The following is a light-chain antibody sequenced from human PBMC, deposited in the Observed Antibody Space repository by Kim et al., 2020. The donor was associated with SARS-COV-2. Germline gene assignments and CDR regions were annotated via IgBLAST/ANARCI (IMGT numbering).Light chain of an antibody. Sequence: GQRVTISWSGSSSNIESKYVYWYQQVPGTAPKVLIYRSNQRPSGVPDRFSGSKSGTSASLAISGLRSEDEADYYCAAWDDSLSGRVFGGGTQLTVL. V-gene: IGLV1-47*01. CDR1: SSNIESKY. CDR3: AAWDDSLSGRV. CDR2: RSN. J-gene: IGLJ3*02.